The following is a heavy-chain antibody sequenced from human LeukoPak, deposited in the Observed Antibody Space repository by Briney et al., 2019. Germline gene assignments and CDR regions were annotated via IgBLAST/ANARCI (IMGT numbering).Heavy chain of an antibody. V-gene: IGHV1-2*02. J-gene: IGHJ4*02. Sequence: GASVKVSCKASGYTFNGYYIHWVRQAPGQGLEWMGWINPNSGGTSYAQKFQGRVTMTRDTSISTAYMELSRLRSDDTAVFYCATSSGWKSNIDSCGQGTLVTVSS. CDR2: INPNSGGT. CDR1: GYTFNGYY. D-gene: IGHD6-19*01. CDR3: ATSSGWKSNIDS.